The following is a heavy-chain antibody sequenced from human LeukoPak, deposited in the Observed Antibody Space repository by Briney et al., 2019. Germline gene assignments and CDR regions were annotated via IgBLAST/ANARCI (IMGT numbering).Heavy chain of an antibody. V-gene: IGHV3-7*01. CDR2: INQDGSEK. Sequence: GGSLRLSCAASGVTFSSYWMSWVRQAPGKGLEWVANINQDGSEKYYVDSVKGRFTIYRDNAKTSLYLQMNSLRAEDTAVYYCARSSTNIDYWGQGTLVTVSS. D-gene: IGHD2-2*01. J-gene: IGHJ4*02. CDR3: ARSSTNIDY. CDR1: GVTFSSYW.